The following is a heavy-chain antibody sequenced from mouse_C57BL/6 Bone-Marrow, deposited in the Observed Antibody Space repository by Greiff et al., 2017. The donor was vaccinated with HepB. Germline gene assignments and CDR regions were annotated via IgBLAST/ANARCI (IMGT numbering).Heavy chain of an antibody. CDR3: AKNPYGNCAMDY. V-gene: IGHV2-5*01. J-gene: IGHJ4*01. Sequence: VMLVESGPGLVQPSQSLSITCTVSGFSLTSYGVHWVRQSPGKGLEWLGVIWRGGSTDYNAAFMSRLSITKDNSKSQVFFKMNSLQADDTAIYYCAKNPYGNCAMDYWGQGTSVTVSS. D-gene: IGHD2-1*01. CDR1: GFSLTSYG. CDR2: IWRGGST.